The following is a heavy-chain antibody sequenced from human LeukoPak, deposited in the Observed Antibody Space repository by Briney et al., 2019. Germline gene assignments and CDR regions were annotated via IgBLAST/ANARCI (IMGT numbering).Heavy chain of an antibody. CDR1: GYSLNNFW. CDR2: IFPGDSNT. CDR3: ARLDISGYYYIDY. V-gene: IGHV5-51*01. D-gene: IGHD3-22*01. J-gene: IGHJ4*02. Sequence: GESLKISCKASGYSLNNFWIGWVRQMPGKGLEWMGIIFPGDSNTRYSPSFHGQVTISADKPISTAYLQWSSLKASDTAMYYCARLDISGYYYIDYWGQGTLVTVSS.